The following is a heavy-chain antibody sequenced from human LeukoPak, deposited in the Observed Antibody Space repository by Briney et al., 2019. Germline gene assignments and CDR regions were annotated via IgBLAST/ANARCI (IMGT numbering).Heavy chain of an antibody. D-gene: IGHD3-22*01. Sequence: GGSLRLSCAASGFTVSSNYMSWVRQAPGKGLEWVSVIYSGGSTYYADSVKGRFTISRDNSKNTLYLQMNSLRADDTAVYYCARGYHFDTSGYPVSEYFQHWGQGTLVTVSS. CDR2: IYSGGST. J-gene: IGHJ1*01. V-gene: IGHV3-53*05. CDR3: ARGYHFDTSGYPVSEYFQH. CDR1: GFTVSSNY.